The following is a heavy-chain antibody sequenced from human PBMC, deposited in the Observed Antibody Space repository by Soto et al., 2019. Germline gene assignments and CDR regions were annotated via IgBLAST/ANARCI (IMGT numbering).Heavy chain of an antibody. Sequence: ASVKVSCKASGYTFTGYAMHWVRQAPGQGLEWMGGIIPIFGTANYAQKFQGRVTITADESTSTAYMELSSLRSEDTAVYYCAREIRTAMAPYFDYWGQGTLVTVSS. J-gene: IGHJ4*02. D-gene: IGHD5-18*01. CDR3: AREIRTAMAPYFDY. CDR2: IIPIFGTA. V-gene: IGHV1-69*13. CDR1: GYTFTGYA.